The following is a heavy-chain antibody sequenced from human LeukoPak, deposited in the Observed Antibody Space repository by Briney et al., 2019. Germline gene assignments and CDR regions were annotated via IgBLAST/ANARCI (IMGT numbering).Heavy chain of an antibody. D-gene: IGHD5-12*01. J-gene: IGHJ6*02. Sequence: GGSLRLSCAASGFTFSSYWMSWVRQAPGKGLEWVANIKQDGSEKSYVDSVNGLFTISKDHAKNSLYLQMNRLRAEDTAVYYCARDSGDYDFLYYYYRIDVWGQGATVTVSS. V-gene: IGHV3-7*01. CDR1: GFTFSSYW. CDR3: ARDSGDYDFLYYYYRIDV. CDR2: IKQDGSEK.